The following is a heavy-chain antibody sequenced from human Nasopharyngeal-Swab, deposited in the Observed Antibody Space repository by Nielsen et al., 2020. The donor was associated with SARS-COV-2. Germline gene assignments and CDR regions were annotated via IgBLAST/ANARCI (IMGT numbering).Heavy chain of an antibody. CDR2: IYSGGST. Sequence: GESLKISCAASGFTVSSNYMSWVRQAPGKGLEWVSVIYSGGSTYYADSVKGRFTISRDNAKNSLYLQMNSLRAEDTAVYYCARVGIVVVPAADIYYYYYMDVWGKGTTVTVSS. CDR1: GFTVSSNY. J-gene: IGHJ6*03. D-gene: IGHD2-2*03. V-gene: IGHV3-66*01. CDR3: ARVGIVVVPAADIYYYYYMDV.